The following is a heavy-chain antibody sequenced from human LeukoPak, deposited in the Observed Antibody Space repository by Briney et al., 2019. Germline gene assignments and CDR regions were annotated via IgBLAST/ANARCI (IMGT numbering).Heavy chain of an antibody. J-gene: IGHJ4*02. CDR3: AREQGNYQYYFDY. V-gene: IGHV3-30*04. Sequence: PGGSLRLSCAASGFTFSSYAVHWVRQAPGKGLEWVAVISYDGSNKYYADSVKGRFTISRDNSKNTLYLQMNSLRAEDTAVYYCAREQGNYQYYFDYWGQGTLVTVSS. CDR2: ISYDGSNK. CDR1: GFTFSSYA. D-gene: IGHD4-11*01.